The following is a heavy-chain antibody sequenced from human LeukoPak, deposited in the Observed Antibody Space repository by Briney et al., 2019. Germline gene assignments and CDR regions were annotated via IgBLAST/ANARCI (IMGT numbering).Heavy chain of an antibody. CDR2: INSDGSST. CDR1: GFTFSSYW. V-gene: IGHV3-74*01. CDR3: ARDFSTVTTHHYYYGMDV. D-gene: IGHD4-17*01. J-gene: IGHJ6*02. Sequence: GGSLRLSCAASGFTFSSYWMHWVRQAPGKGLVWVSRINSDGSSTSYADSVKGRFTISRDNAKNTLYLQMNSLRAEDTAVYYCARDFSTVTTHHYYYGMDVWGQGTTVTVSS.